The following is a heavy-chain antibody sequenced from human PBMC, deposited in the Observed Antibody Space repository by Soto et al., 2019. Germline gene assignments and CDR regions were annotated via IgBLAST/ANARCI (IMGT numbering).Heavy chain of an antibody. J-gene: IGHJ4*02. D-gene: IGHD3-22*01. CDR2: INHSGST. Sequence: SETLSLTCAVYGGSFSGYYWSWIRQPPGKGLEWIGEINHSGSTNYNPFLKSRVTISVDTSKNQFSLKLSSVTAADTAVYYCARGGSPRGYGLSFGYWGQGTLVTVSS. CDR1: GGSFSGYY. CDR3: ARGGSPRGYGLSFGY. V-gene: IGHV4-34*01.